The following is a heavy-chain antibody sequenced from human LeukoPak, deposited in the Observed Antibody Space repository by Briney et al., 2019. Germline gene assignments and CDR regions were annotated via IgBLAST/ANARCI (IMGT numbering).Heavy chain of an antibody. D-gene: IGHD2/OR15-2a*01. CDR2: IYSSGST. J-gene: IGHJ4*02. Sequence: PSETLSLTCTVSGGSISSYFWSGIRQPAGKGLEWIGRIYSSGSTNYNPSLKSRVTMSVDTSKNQFSLKLSSVTAADTAVYYCARDAEVRIFDHWGQGTLVTVSS. V-gene: IGHV4-4*07. CDR3: ARDAEVRIFDH. CDR1: GGSISSYF.